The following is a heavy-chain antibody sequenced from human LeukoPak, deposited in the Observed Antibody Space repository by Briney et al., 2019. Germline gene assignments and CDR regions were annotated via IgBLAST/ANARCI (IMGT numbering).Heavy chain of an antibody. J-gene: IGHJ5*02. D-gene: IGHD4-11*01. Sequence: GGSLRLSCAASGFTFSSYDMHWVRQAPGKGLEWVSGINTAGDTYYPGSDMGRFTISRENAKNSMYFQMDNLRAGATAVYYCGRGLPGGFDHWGQGTLVTVSS. CDR1: GFTFSSYD. CDR2: INTAGDT. V-gene: IGHV3-13*04. CDR3: GRGLPGGFDH.